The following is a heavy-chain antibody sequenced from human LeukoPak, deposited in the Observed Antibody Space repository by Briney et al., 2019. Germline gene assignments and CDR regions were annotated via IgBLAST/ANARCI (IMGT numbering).Heavy chain of an antibody. CDR2: VYTGGGT. CDR3: TRSGYRHPYHFDS. D-gene: IGHD3-22*01. CDR1: GFSARTTY. V-gene: IGHV3-53*01. Sequence: GGSLRLSCVVSGFSARTTYMSWVRQAPGKGPEWVSVVYTGGGTDHADSVKGRFTISRDNSKNTLSLQMNSLRVEDTAIYYCTRSGYRHPYHFDSWGQGTLVTVSS. J-gene: IGHJ4*02.